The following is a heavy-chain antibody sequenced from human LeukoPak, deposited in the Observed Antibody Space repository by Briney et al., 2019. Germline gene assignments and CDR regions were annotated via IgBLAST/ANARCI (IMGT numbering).Heavy chain of an antibody. D-gene: IGHD2-2*02. CDR1: RGAFSGYY. CDR2: INHGGST. V-gene: IGHV4-34*01. J-gene: IGHJ5*02. CDR3: AGGKRYCSNTSCYTPWFDP. Sequence: SETLSLTCAVYRGAFSGYYWSWIRQPPGKGLEWIGEINHGGSTNYNSSLKSRVNISIDTSKNQFSLKLSSVTAADTAVYYCAGGKRYCSNTSCYTPWFDPWGQGTLVTVAS.